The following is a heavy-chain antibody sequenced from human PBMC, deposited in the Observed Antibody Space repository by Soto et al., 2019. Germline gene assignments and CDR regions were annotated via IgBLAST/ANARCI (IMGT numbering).Heavy chain of an antibody. CDR2: IWYDGSDK. D-gene: IGHD3-10*01. J-gene: IGHJ4*02. V-gene: IGHV3-33*01. CDR1: GFTFSNYG. Sequence: QVQLVESGGGVVQPGRTLRLSCAASGFTFSNYGMHWVRQAPGEGLEWVALIWYDGSDKYYEDSVKGRFTISRDNSKNTRYLQLNRLRVEDTAVYYCARVPHYGSGKAFDYWGQGTLVTVSS. CDR3: ARVPHYGSGKAFDY.